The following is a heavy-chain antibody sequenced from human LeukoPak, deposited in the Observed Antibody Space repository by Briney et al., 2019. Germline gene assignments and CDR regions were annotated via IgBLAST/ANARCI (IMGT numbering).Heavy chain of an antibody. CDR3: ARDTYDSSGYYYLDY. CDR1: GFTFSSYA. Sequence: PGGSLRLSCAASGFTFSSYAMHWVRQAPGKGLEWVAVISYDGSNKYYADSVKGRFTISRDNSKNTLYLQMNSLRAEDTAVYYCARDTYDSSGYYYLDYWGQGTLVTVSS. V-gene: IGHV3-30-3*01. D-gene: IGHD3-22*01. CDR2: ISYDGSNK. J-gene: IGHJ4*02.